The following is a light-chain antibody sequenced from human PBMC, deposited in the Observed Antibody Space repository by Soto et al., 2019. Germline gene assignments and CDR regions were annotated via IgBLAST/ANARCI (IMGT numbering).Light chain of an antibody. CDR1: SSNIGSNY. J-gene: IGLJ2*01. Sequence: QSVLTQPPSASGTPGQWVTISCSGSSSNIGSNYVYWYQQLPGTAPKLLIYRNNQRPSGVSDRFSGSKSGTSASLAISGLQSKDEADYYCAAWDDSLSVLFGGGTKLTVL. V-gene: IGLV1-47*01. CDR2: RNN. CDR3: AAWDDSLSVL.